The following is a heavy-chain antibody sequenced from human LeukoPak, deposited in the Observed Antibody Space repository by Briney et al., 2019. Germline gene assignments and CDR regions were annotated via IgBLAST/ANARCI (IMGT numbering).Heavy chain of an antibody. V-gene: IGHV4-61*02. CDR1: GGSISSGSYY. J-gene: IGHJ5*02. CDR3: ARMKRDYDFWSGSRWFDP. D-gene: IGHD3-3*01. CDR2: IYTSGST. Sequence: SETLSLTCTVSGGSISSGSYYWSWIRQPAGKGLEWIGRIYTSGSTNYNPSLKSRVTISVDKSKNQFSLKLSSVTAADTAVYYCARMKRDYDFWSGSRWFDPWGQGTLVTVSS.